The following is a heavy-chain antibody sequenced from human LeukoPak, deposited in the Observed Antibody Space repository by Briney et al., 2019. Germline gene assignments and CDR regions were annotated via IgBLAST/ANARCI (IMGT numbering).Heavy chain of an antibody. V-gene: IGHV3-30*18. CDR2: ISYDGSNK. D-gene: IGHD5-18*01. CDR3: AKGAQYSYGPFDY. Sequence: GGSLRLSCAASGFTFSSYGMHWVRQAPGKGLEWVAVISYDGSNKYYADSVKGRFTISRDNSRNTLSLQMNRLRAEDTAVYYCAKGAQYSYGPFDYWGQGTLVTVSS. CDR1: GFTFSSYG. J-gene: IGHJ4*02.